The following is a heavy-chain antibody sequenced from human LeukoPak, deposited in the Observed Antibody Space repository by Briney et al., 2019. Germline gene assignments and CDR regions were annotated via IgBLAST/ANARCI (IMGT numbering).Heavy chain of an antibody. J-gene: IGHJ4*02. Sequence: ASVKVSCKASGYTFTGYYMHWVRQAPGQGLEWMGWINPNSGGTNYAQKFQGRVTMTRDTSISTAYMELSRLRSDDTAVYYCARDSRVYSSSQVDYWGQGTLVTVSS. D-gene: IGHD6-13*01. CDR2: INPNSGGT. CDR3: ARDSRVYSSSQVDY. V-gene: IGHV1-2*02. CDR1: GYTFTGYY.